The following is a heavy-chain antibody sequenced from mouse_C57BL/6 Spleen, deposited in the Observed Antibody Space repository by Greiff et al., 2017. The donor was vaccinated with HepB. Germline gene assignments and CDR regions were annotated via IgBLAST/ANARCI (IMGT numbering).Heavy chain of an antibody. J-gene: IGHJ3*01. CDR1: GYSFTGYY. Sequence: EVKVVESGPELVKPGASVKISCKASGYSFTGYYMNWVKQSPEKSLEWIGEINPSTGGTTYNQKFKAKATLTVDKSSSTAYMQLKSLTSEDSAVYYCARDGKTLSWFAYWGQGTLVTVSA. D-gene: IGHD2-1*01. V-gene: IGHV1-42*01. CDR2: INPSTGGT. CDR3: ARDGKTLSWFAY.